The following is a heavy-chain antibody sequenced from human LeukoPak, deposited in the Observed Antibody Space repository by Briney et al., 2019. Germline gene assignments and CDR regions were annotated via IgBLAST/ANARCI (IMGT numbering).Heavy chain of an antibody. Sequence: SETLSLTCTVSGGSVSSDSYFWTWIRQPPGKGLEWIGYIYYSGSTNYNPSLKSRVTISLDTSKSQISLKLSSVTAADTAVYYCARGIADPYSFDSWGQGTLVTVSS. D-gene: IGHD6-13*01. J-gene: IGHJ4*02. CDR3: ARGIADPYSFDS. CDR2: IYYSGST. V-gene: IGHV4-61*01. CDR1: GGSVSSDSYF.